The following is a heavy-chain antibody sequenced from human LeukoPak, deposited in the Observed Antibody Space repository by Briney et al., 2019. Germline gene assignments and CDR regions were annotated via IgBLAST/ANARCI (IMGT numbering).Heavy chain of an antibody. CDR2: VLHSGST. D-gene: IGHD3-22*01. J-gene: IGHJ4*01. CDR1: GVSVSSNNW. CDR3: ATYYDSIGYRFDY. Sequence: SETLSLTCTVSGVSVSSNNWWSWVRQPPGKGLEWIGEVLHSGSTNSNPSLKSRVTMSIDKSKNQYSLKLTSVTAADTAVYYCATYYDSIGYRFDYWGQGTLVTVSS. V-gene: IGHV4-4*02.